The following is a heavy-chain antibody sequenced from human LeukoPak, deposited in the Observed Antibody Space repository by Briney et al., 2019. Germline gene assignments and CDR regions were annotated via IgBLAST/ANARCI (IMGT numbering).Heavy chain of an antibody. CDR3: PKGMSSSSVFDY. CDR2: ITGSGGST. Sequence: GGSLRLSCAASGFTFSSYAMSWVRQAPGKGLEWVSAITGSGGSTYCADSVKGRFTISRDNSKNTLYLQMNSLRAEDTAVYYCPKGMSSSSVFDYWGQGTLVTVSS. V-gene: IGHV3-23*01. CDR1: GFTFSSYA. D-gene: IGHD6-6*01. J-gene: IGHJ4*02.